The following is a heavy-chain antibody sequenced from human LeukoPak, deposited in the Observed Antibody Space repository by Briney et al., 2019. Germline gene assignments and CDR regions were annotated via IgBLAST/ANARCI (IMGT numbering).Heavy chain of an antibody. J-gene: IGHJ4*02. Sequence: GGSLRLSCAASGFTFSSYSMNWVRQAPGKGLEWVSYISSSSTIYYSDSVKGGFTISRDNAKNSLYLQMNSLRAEDTAVYYCAKSFWWFGEFSPFDYWGQGTLVTVSS. CDR3: AKSFWWFGEFSPFDY. CDR1: GFTFSSYS. D-gene: IGHD3-10*01. CDR2: ISSSSTI. V-gene: IGHV3-48*04.